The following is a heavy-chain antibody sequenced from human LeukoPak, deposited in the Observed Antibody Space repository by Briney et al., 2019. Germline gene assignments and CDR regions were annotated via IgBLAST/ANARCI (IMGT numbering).Heavy chain of an antibody. D-gene: IGHD6-19*01. CDR3: AKWTSYTSGWYAAP. J-gene: IGHJ5*02. CDR2: IYYSGST. CDR1: GGSISSSY. V-gene: IGHV4-59*01. Sequence: SETLSLTCTVSGGSISSSYWGWIRQPPGKGLEWIGYIYYSGSTKYNPSLKSRVTISVDTSKNQFSLKLSSVTAADTAVYYCAKWTSYTSGWYAAPWGQGTLVTVSS.